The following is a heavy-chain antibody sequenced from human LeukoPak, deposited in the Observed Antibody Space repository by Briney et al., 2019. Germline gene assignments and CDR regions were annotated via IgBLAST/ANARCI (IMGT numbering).Heavy chain of an antibody. J-gene: IGHJ4*02. V-gene: IGHV4-4*07. Sequence: SETLSLTCTVSGGSISSYYWSWIRQPAGKGLEWIGHIYTSGSTNYNPSLKSRVTMSVDTSKNQFSLKLSSVTAADTAVYYCAAEISYYYDSSGYSDYWGQGTLVTVSS. D-gene: IGHD3-22*01. CDR3: AAEISYYYDSSGYSDY. CDR2: IYTSGST. CDR1: GGSISSYY.